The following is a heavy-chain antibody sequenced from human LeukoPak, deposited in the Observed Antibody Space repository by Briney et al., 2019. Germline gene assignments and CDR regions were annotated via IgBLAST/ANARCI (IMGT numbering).Heavy chain of an antibody. Sequence: ASVKVSCKASGYTFTSYDINWVRQATGQGLEWMGWMNPNSGNTGYAQKFQGRVTITRNTSISTAYMELSSLRSEDTAVYYCARGNTVTTDYYYYYMDVWGKGTTVTVSS. V-gene: IGHV1-8*03. CDR1: GYTFTSYD. J-gene: IGHJ6*03. CDR2: MNPNSGNT. D-gene: IGHD4-17*01. CDR3: ARGNTVTTDYYYYYMDV.